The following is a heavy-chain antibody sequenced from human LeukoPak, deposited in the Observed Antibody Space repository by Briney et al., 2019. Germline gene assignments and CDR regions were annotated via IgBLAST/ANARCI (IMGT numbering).Heavy chain of an antibody. J-gene: IGHJ4*02. Sequence: SETLSLTCAVHGGSLSGYYWNWIRQAPGKGLEWIGEIYHSGDTTYNPSLKSRVTISVDTSKNQFSLKLSSVTAADTAVYYCARRRHYYGSGSMSVGFDYWGQGTLVTVSS. D-gene: IGHD3-10*01. CDR3: ARRRHYYGSGSMSVGFDY. V-gene: IGHV4-34*01. CDR2: IYHSGDT. CDR1: GGSLSGYY.